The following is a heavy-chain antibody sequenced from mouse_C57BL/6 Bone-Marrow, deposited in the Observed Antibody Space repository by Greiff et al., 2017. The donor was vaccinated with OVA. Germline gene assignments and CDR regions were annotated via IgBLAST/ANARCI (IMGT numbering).Heavy chain of an antibody. CDR2: IYPGDGDT. CDR1: GYAFSSYW. CDR3: ASATGEATHHYYYFDD. Sequence: QVQLQQSGAELVKPGASVKISCKASGYAFSSYWMNWVKQRPGKGLEWIGQIYPGDGDTNYNEKFKGKATLTADKSSSPAYMQLSSLTSEDSAVYVGASATGEATHHYYYFDDWGTGTTVTVSS. V-gene: IGHV1-80*01. D-gene: IGHD1-1*01. J-gene: IGHJ1*03.